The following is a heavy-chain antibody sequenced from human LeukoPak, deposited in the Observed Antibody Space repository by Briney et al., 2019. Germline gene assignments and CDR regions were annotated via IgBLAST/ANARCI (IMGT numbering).Heavy chain of an antibody. Sequence: ASVKVSCKASGYTFTAYYMHWVRQAPGQGLEWMGRINPNNGGTNYAQKFQGRVTMTRDTSISTAYMELSRLRSDDTAVYYCARTAARRFDYWGQGTLVTVSS. CDR3: ARTAARRFDY. CDR2: INPNNGGT. V-gene: IGHV1-2*06. D-gene: IGHD6-6*01. J-gene: IGHJ4*02. CDR1: GYTFTAYY.